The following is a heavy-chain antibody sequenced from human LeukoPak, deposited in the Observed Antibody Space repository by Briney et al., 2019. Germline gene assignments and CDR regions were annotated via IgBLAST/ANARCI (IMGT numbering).Heavy chain of an antibody. CDR2: VRPGDGRT. V-gene: IGHV1-46*04. D-gene: IGHD4-17*01. Sequence: ASVKVSCKPFRYRFLNHYIHWVRQAPGQGLEWMGVVRPGDGRTSYAQNSQGRVSMTTDTSTGTAYMELRSLRSEDTAVYYCSRTVNSWFDPWGQGTPVTVGS. CDR3: SRTVNSWFDP. J-gene: IGHJ5*02. CDR1: RYRFLNHY.